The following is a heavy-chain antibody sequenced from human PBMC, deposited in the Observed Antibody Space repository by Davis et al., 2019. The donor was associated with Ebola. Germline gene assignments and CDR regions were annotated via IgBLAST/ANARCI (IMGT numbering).Heavy chain of an antibody. CDR2: ISAYNGNT. CDR3: ARQYRFDGSDYRDNWFDP. D-gene: IGHD3-22*01. CDR1: GGTFTNYA. J-gene: IGHJ5*02. Sequence: ASVKVSCKTSGGTFTNYAVNWVRQAPGQGLEWMGWISAYNGNTNTAQKFRGRVTMTTDTSTNTVYMELRSLRSDDTAVYYCARQYRFDGSDYRDNWFDPWGQGTLVTVSS. V-gene: IGHV1-18*01.